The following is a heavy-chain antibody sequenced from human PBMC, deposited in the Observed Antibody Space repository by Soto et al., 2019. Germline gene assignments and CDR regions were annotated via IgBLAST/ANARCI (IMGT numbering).Heavy chain of an antibody. V-gene: IGHV4-38-2*01. Sequence: AETLSRTCAVSGYSISSGYYCGWIRQPAAKRREWIGYIYYNGSTHYNPSLKSRVTISVDTSTNQFSLKGSSVTAEDAAVYYCASLLYTRYYYGMDVWRQGTTVTVSS. CDR1: GYSISSGYY. CDR2: IYYNGST. CDR3: ASLLYTRYYYGMDV. D-gene: IGHD3-10*01. J-gene: IGHJ6*02.